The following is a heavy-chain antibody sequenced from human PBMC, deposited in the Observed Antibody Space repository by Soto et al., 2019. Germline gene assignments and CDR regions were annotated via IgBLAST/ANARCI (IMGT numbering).Heavy chain of an antibody. D-gene: IGHD3-22*01. CDR2: IIPVLNIT. V-gene: IGHV1-69*02. CDR3: ARGGYYDSSGYYHIIPYYFDY. Sequence: QVQLVQSGAEVKKPGSSVKVSCKASGGTFSSYSISWVRQAPGQGLEWMGRIIPVLNITNYAQMFQGRVTITADRSSDTAYMELSSLRSEDTAVYYCARGGYYDSSGYYHIIPYYFDYWGQGTLVTVSS. CDR1: GGTFSSYS. J-gene: IGHJ4*02.